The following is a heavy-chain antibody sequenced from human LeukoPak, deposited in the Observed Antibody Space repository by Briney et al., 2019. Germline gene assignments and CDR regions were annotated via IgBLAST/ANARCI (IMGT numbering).Heavy chain of an antibody. J-gene: IGHJ3*02. CDR2: ISYDGSNK. CDR3: ARMVRGVAAFDI. D-gene: IGHD3-10*01. Sequence: GGSLRLSCAASGFTFSSYGMHWVRQAPGKGLEWVAVISYDGSNKYYADSVKGRFTISRDNSKNTLYLQMNSLRAEDTAVYYCARMVRGVAAFDIWGQGTMVTVSS. V-gene: IGHV3-30*03. CDR1: GFTFSSYG.